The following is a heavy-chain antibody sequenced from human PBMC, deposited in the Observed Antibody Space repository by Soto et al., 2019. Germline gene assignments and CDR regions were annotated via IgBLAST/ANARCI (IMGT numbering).Heavy chain of an antibody. V-gene: IGHV5-51*01. CDR3: AKTAAGGKNYYGMDV. CDR1: GYSFTSYW. CDR2: IYPGDSDT. Sequence: GESLKISCKGSGYSFTSYWIGWARQMPWKGLEWMGIIYPGDSDTRYSPSFQGQVTISADKSISTAYLQWSSLKASDTAMYYCAKTAAGGKNYYGMDVWGQGTTVTVSS. J-gene: IGHJ6*02. D-gene: IGHD6-13*01.